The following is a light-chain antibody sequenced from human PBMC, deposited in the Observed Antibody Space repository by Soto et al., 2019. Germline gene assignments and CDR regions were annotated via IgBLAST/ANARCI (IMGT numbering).Light chain of an antibody. CDR1: SSDVGAYIY. CDR3: VSFTTRSSYV. Sequence: QSVLTQPASVSGSPGQSITISCTGTSSDVGAYIYVSWYQQHPGKAPKLMIYDITNRPSGVSNRFSGSTSGNTASLTISWLQAEDEADYYCVSFTTRSSYVFGTGTKVTVL. CDR2: DIT. J-gene: IGLJ1*01. V-gene: IGLV2-14*01.